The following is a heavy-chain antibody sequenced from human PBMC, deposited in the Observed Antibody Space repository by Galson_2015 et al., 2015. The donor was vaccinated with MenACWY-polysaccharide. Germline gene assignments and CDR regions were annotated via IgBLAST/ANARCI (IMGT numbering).Heavy chain of an antibody. V-gene: IGHV3-23*01. CDR3: VNDVDMVPVGPPVGAFDS. CDR2: ISASHDSR. CDR1: GFSFSSYG. Sequence: SLRLSCAGSGFSFSSYGMSWVRQAPGKGLEWVSSISASHDSRYYADSVKGRFTISRDTSKKTQFLQMKSLRAEDTALYYCVNDVDMVPVGPPVGAFDSWGQGTMVIVSS. J-gene: IGHJ3*01. D-gene: IGHD2-8*01.